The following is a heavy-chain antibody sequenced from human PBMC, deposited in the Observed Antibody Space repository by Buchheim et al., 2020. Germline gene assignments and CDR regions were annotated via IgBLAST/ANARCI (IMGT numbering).Heavy chain of an antibody. Sequence: QVQLQESGPGLVKPSQTLSLTCTVSGGSISSGGYYWSWIRQHPGKGLEWIGYIYYSGSTYYNPSLESRVTISVDTSQNQFSLKLSSVTAADTAVYYCARAAEDIVVVPAANLHFDYWGQGTL. D-gene: IGHD2-2*01. V-gene: IGHV4-31*03. CDR3: ARAAEDIVVVPAANLHFDY. J-gene: IGHJ4*02. CDR2: IYYSGST. CDR1: GGSISSGGYY.